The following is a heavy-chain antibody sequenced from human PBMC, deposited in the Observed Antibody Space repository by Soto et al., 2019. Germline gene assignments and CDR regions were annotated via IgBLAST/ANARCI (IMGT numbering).Heavy chain of an antibody. Sequence: QVQLVESGGGVVQAGRSLRLSCAVSGFTFNNYVMHWVRQAPGKGLEWVATISYDGSNKYYADSVKGRFTISRDNSKNTVDLQMNSLRAEDTAVYYCARDLGAAARLEMFDYWGQGTLVTVSS. J-gene: IGHJ4*02. V-gene: IGHV3-30*04. CDR1: GFTFNNYV. CDR2: ISYDGSNK. D-gene: IGHD6-6*01. CDR3: ARDLGAAARLEMFDY.